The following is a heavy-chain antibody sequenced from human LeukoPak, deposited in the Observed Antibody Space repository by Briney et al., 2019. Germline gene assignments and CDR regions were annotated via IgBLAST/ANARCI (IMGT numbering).Heavy chain of an antibody. J-gene: IGHJ3*02. V-gene: IGHV3-48*04. CDR2: ISSGSSTV. Sequence: GGSLRLSCAASGFTFSSYSMTWVRQAPGKGLQWVSCISSGSSTVYYADSVRGRFTISRDNAENSLYLQMNSLRAEDTAVYYCARGTNNAFDIWGQGTMVTVSS. D-gene: IGHD2-2*01. CDR3: ARGTNNAFDI. CDR1: GFTFSSYS.